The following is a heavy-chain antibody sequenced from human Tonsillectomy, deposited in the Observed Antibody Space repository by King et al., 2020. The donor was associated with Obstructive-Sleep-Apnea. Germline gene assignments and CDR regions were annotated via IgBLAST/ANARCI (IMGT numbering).Heavy chain of an antibody. CDR3: ARVLSGSYYENYYYGMDV. CDR2: INLGGST. D-gene: IGHD1-26*01. J-gene: IGHJ6*02. CDR1: GGSFSGYY. V-gene: IGHV4-34*01. Sequence: HVQLQQWGAGLLKPSETLSLTCAVYGGSFSGYYWSWIRQPPGKGLEWIGEINLGGSTNYNPSLKSRVTISVDTSKNQFSLKLSSVTAADTAVYYCARVLSGSYYENYYYGMDVWGQGTTVTVSS.